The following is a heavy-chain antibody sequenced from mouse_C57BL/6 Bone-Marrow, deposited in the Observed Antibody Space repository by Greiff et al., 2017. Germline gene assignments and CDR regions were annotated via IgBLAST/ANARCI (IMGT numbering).Heavy chain of an antibody. J-gene: IGHJ3*01. CDR1: GFTFSSYA. Sequence: EVQVVESGGGLVKPGGSLKLSCAASGFTFSSYAMSWVRQTPEKRLEWVATISDGGSYTYYPDNVKGRFTISRDNAKNNLYLQMSHLKSEDTAMYYCARDDGYYVWFAYWGQGTLVTVSA. CDR2: ISDGGSYT. V-gene: IGHV5-4*01. CDR3: ARDDGYYVWFAY. D-gene: IGHD2-3*01.